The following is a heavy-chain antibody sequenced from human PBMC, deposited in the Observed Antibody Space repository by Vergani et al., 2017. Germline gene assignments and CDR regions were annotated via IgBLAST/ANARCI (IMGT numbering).Heavy chain of an antibody. CDR2: IIPILGIA. Sequence: QVQLVQSGAEVKKPGSSVKVSCKASGGTFSSCTISWVRQAPGQGLEWMGRIIPILGIANYAQQFQGRVTITADKSTSTAYMELSSLGSEDTAVYYCAAAGPSGGWFDPWGQGTLVTVSS. D-gene: IGHD1-26*01. J-gene: IGHJ5*02. CDR3: AAAGPSGGWFDP. CDR1: GGTFSSCT. V-gene: IGHV1-69*02.